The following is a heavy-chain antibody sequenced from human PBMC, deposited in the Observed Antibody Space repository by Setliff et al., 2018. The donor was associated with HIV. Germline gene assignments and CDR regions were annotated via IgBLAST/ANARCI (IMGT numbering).Heavy chain of an antibody. CDR3: ARSYCGGGLCFRGLDL. Sequence: PSETLSLTCAVYGGSFSGYYWSWIRQPPGKGLEWIGEINHSGSTNYNPSLKSRVTISVDTSKNQFSLKLTSVTAADTAVYYCARSYCGGGLCFRGLDLWGQGTTVTVSS. CDR2: INHSGST. D-gene: IGHD2-21*01. CDR1: GGSFSGYY. J-gene: IGHJ6*02. V-gene: IGHV4-34*01.